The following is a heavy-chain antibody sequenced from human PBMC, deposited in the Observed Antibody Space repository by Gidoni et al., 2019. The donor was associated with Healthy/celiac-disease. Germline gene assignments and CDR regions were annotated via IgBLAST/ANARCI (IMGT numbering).Heavy chain of an antibody. D-gene: IGHD1-7*01. CDR3: ARSGTSNWFDP. V-gene: IGHV4-31*03. CDR2: IYYSGST. CDR1: GCSISRGGYY. Sequence: QLQLQESGPGLVKPSQTLSLTFTVPGCSISRGGYYWSWIRQHPGKGLEWIGYIYYSGSTYYNPSLKSRVTISVDTSKNQFSLKLSSVTAADTAVYYCARSGTSNWFDPWGQGTLVTVSS. J-gene: IGHJ5*02.